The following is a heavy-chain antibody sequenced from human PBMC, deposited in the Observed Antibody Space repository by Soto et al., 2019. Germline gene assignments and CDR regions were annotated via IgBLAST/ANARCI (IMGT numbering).Heavy chain of an antibody. CDR3: PKNRRRWLQLGGYFDY. Sequence: QVQLVESGGGVVQPGRSLRLSCAASGFTFSSYGMHWVRQAPGKGLEWVAVISYDGSNKYYADSVKGRFTISRDNSKNTLYLQMNSLRAEDTAVYYCPKNRRRWLQLGGYFDYWGQGTLVTLSS. D-gene: IGHD5-12*01. CDR1: GFTFSSYG. CDR2: ISYDGSNK. J-gene: IGHJ4*02. V-gene: IGHV3-30*18.